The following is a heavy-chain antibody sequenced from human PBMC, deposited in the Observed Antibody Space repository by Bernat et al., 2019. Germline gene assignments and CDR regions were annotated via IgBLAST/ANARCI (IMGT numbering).Heavy chain of an antibody. V-gene: IGHV3-74*01. CDR1: GFTFSSYW. J-gene: IGHJ6*02. CDR2: INSDGSST. CDR3: ATAPGYCSGGSCYWYGMDV. D-gene: IGHD2-15*01. Sequence: EVQLVESGGGLVQPGGSLRLSCAVSGFTFSSYWMHWVRQAPGKGLVWVSRINSDGSSTSYADSVKGRFTISRDNAKNTLYLQMNSLRAEDTAVYYCATAPGYCSGGSCYWYGMDVWGQGTTVTVSS.